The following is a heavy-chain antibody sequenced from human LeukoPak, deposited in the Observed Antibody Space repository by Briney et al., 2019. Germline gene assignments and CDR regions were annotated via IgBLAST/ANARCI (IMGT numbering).Heavy chain of an antibody. CDR2: IKQDGSVK. CDR3: AKDSVGESYMVRGSFDY. J-gene: IGHJ4*02. V-gene: IGHV3-7*03. CDR1: GFTFSSYW. D-gene: IGHD3-10*01. Sequence: GGSLRLSCAASGFTFSSYWMSWVRQAPGKGLEWVANIKQDGSVKYYVDSVKGRFTISRDNAKNSLYLQMNSLRAEDTALYYCAKDSVGESYMVRGSFDYWGQGTLVTVSS.